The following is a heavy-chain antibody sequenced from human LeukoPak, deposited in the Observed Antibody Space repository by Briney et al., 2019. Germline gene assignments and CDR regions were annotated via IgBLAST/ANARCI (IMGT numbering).Heavy chain of an antibody. CDR2: IYSSGRP. CDR1: GGSISSGSYY. CDR3: ARASDYYDVSGYVYFDY. Sequence: KTSETLSLTCTVSGGSISSGSYYWTWIRQPAGKGLEWIRRIYSSGRPNYNPSLKSRVTISVDMSKNQFSLKLSSVTAADTAVYYCARASDYYDVSGYVYFDYWGQGTLVTVSS. V-gene: IGHV4-61*02. D-gene: IGHD3-22*01. J-gene: IGHJ4*02.